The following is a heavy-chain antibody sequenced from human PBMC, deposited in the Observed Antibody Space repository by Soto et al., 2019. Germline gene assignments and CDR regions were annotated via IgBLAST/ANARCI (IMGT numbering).Heavy chain of an antibody. Sequence: PGGSLRLSCAASGFTFDDYAMHWVRQAPGKGLEWVSGISWNSGSIGYADSVKGRFTISRDNAKNSLYLQMNSLRAEDMALYYCAKAPCSGGSCPMEYWGQGTLVTVSS. D-gene: IGHD2-15*01. CDR2: ISWNSGSI. J-gene: IGHJ4*02. CDR1: GFTFDDYA. CDR3: AKAPCSGGSCPMEY. V-gene: IGHV3-9*03.